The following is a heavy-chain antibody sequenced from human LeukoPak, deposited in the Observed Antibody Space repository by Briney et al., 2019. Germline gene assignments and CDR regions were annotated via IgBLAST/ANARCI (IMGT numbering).Heavy chain of an antibody. J-gene: IGHJ6*02. CDR1: GGTFSSHA. Sequence: SVKVSCKASGGTFSSHAISWVRQAPGQGLEWMGGIIPIFGTANYAQKFQGRVTITADESTSTAYMELSSLRSEDTAVYYCARNLYYDSPSLYYYYGMDVWGQGTTVTVSS. V-gene: IGHV1-69*13. CDR3: ARNLYYDSPSLYYYYGMDV. D-gene: IGHD3-22*01. CDR2: IIPIFGTA.